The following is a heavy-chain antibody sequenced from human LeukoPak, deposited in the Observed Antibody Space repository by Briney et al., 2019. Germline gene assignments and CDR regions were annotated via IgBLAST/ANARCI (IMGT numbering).Heavy chain of an antibody. CDR2: IYSGGST. D-gene: IGHD1-26*01. Sequence: PGGSLRLSCAASGFTVSSNYMSWVRQAPGKGLKWVSVIYSGGSTYYADSVKGRFTISRDNSKNTLYLQMNSLRAEDTAVYYCAKDSGSYYFHFDYWGQGTLVTVSS. CDR1: GFTVSSNY. J-gene: IGHJ4*02. V-gene: IGHV3-53*01. CDR3: AKDSGSYYFHFDY.